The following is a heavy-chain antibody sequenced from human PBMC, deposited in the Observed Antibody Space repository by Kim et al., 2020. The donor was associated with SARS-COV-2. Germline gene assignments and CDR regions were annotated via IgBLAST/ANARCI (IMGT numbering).Heavy chain of an antibody. CDR2: ISGSGGST. CDR3: AKGEVKVATMYYYYGMDV. J-gene: IGHJ6*02. V-gene: IGHV3-23*01. CDR1: GFTFSSYA. Sequence: GGSLRLSCAASGFTFSSYAMSWVRQAPGKGLEWVSAISGSGGSTYYADSVKGRFTISRDNSKNTLYLQMNSLRAEDTAVYYCAKGEVKVATMYYYYGMDVWGQGTTVTVSS. D-gene: IGHD5-12*01.